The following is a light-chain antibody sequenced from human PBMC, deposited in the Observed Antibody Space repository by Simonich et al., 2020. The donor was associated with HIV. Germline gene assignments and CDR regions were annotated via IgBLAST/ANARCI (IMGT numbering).Light chain of an antibody. CDR2: GAS. Sequence: EIVMTQSPATLSVSPGERATLSCRASQSVSSNLAWYQKKFGQAPRLLIYGASTRATGIPARFSGSGSGTEFTLTISSLQSEDFVVYYCHQYNNWYTFGQGTKLEIK. J-gene: IGKJ2*01. CDR1: QSVSSN. CDR3: HQYNNWYT. V-gene: IGKV3-15*01.